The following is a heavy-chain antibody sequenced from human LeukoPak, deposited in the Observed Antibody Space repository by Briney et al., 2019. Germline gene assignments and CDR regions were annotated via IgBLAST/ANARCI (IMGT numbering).Heavy chain of an antibody. D-gene: IGHD4-17*01. J-gene: IGHJ4*02. CDR1: RFIFTNYW. Sequence: PGGSLRLSCAASRFIFTNYWIHWVRQAPGKGLVWVSHVNNDGSATSYADSVKGRFTISRDNSKNTLYLQMNSLRAEDTAVYYCSYGDYFGHWGQGTLVTVSS. V-gene: IGHV3-74*01. CDR2: VNNDGSAT. CDR3: SYGDYFGH.